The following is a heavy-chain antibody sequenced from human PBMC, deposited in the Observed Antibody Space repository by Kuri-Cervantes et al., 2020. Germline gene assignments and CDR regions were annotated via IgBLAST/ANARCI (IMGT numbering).Heavy chain of an antibody. CDR1: GFTFSSYA. V-gene: IGHV3-23*01. CDR3: ARVGVVVAATRGDFDY. Sequence: GGSLRLSCAASGFTFSSYAMSWVRQAPGKGLEWVSAISGSGGSTYYADSVKGRFTISRDNSKNTLYLQMNSLRAEDTAVYYCARVGVVVAATRGDFDYWGQGTLVTVSS. D-gene: IGHD2-15*01. J-gene: IGHJ4*02. CDR2: ISGSGGST.